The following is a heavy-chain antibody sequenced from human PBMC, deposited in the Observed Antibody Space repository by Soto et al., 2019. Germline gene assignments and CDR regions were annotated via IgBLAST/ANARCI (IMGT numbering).Heavy chain of an antibody. Sequence: QVQLQESGPGLVKPSETLSLTCTVSGGSISSYYWSWIRQPPGKGLEWIGYIYYSGSTNYNPSLKSRVTISVDTSKNQFSLKLSSVTAADTAVYYCASKHIVVVPDYYYGMDVWGQGTTVTVSS. CDR3: ASKHIVVVPDYYYGMDV. D-gene: IGHD2-2*01. CDR1: GGSISSYY. CDR2: IYYSGST. V-gene: IGHV4-59*01. J-gene: IGHJ6*02.